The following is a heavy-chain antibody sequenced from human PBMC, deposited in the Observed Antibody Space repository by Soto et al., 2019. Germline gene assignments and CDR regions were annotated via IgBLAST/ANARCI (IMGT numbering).Heavy chain of an antibody. V-gene: IGHV3-11*06. CDR1: EFTFSYYY. CDR3: ARDLRGYSSRWYTGPDP. Sequence: GGPLRLSCAASEFTFSYYYMSWIRQAPGKGLGWVSYISISSSYANYADSVNGRFTISRDNAKNSLYLEMNSLRAEDTAVYYCARDLRGYSSRWYTGPDPWGPGTLVTVSS. D-gene: IGHD6-13*01. J-gene: IGHJ5*01. CDR2: ISISSSYA.